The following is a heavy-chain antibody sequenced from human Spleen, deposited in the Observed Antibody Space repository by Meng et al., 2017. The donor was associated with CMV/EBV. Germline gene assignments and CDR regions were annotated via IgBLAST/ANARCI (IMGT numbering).Heavy chain of an antibody. J-gene: IGHJ6*02. Sequence: ASVKISCKASGYTFTDYGISWVRQAPGQGLEWMGWISAYNGDTNYARNLRGRVTMTTDTSTTTAYMELRSLRSDDTAVYYCARRTTQLFMDVWGQGTTVTVSS. V-gene: IGHV1-18*01. CDR3: ARRTTQLFMDV. D-gene: IGHD2-15*01. CDR2: ISAYNGDT. CDR1: GYTFTDYG.